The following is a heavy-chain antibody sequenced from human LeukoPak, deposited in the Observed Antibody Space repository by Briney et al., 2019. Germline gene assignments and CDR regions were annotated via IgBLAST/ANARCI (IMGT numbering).Heavy chain of an antibody. CDR2: INPNSGGT. J-gene: IGHJ3*02. CDR3: ARVFDDRGYCGGDCYSAEGKWAFDI. Sequence: GASVKVSCKASGYTFTGYYMHWVRQAPGQGLEWMGWINPNSGGTNYAQKFQGRVTMTRDTSISTAYMELSRLRSDDTAVYYCARVFDDRGYCGGDCYSAEGKWAFDIWGQGTMVTVSS. V-gene: IGHV1-2*02. CDR1: GYTFTGYY. D-gene: IGHD2-21*02.